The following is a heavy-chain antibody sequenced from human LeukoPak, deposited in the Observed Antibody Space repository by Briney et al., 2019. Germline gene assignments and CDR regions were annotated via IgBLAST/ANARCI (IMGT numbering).Heavy chain of an antibody. CDR1: GFTVSSNY. CDR3: AKEALPDY. CDR2: IHSGGST. V-gene: IGHV3-53*01. J-gene: IGHJ4*02. Sequence: GGSLRLSCAASGFTVSSNYMNWVRQAPGKGLEWVSVIHSGGSTYYADSVKGRFTISRDNSKNTLYLQMNSLRAEDTAVYYCAKEALPDYWGQGTLVTVSS.